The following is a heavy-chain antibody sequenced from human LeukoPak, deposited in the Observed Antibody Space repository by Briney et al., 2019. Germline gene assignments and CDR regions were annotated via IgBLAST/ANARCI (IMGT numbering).Heavy chain of an antibody. V-gene: IGHV3-21*01. D-gene: IGHD3-3*01. CDR2: ISGSSSYI. CDR3: ARAPITVFGVVDNDY. J-gene: IGHJ4*02. Sequence: GGSLRLSCAASGFTFSSYSMNWVRQAPGKGLEWVSSISGSSSYIYYADSVKGRFTISRDNAKNSLYLQMNSLRAEDTGVYYRARAPITVFGVVDNDYWGQGTLVTVSS. CDR1: GFTFSSYS.